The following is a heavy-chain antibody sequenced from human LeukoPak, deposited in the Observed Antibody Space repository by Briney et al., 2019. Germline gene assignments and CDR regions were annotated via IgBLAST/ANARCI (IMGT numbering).Heavy chain of an antibody. CDR2: IYPGDSGT. CDR1: GYSFTSYW. Sequence: GESLKISCKGSGYSFTSYWIGWVRQMPGKGLEWMGFIYPGDSGTRYSPSFQGQVTISADKSISTAYLQWSSLKASDTAMYYCARHEPYIAAAGPPDYWGQGTLVTVSS. V-gene: IGHV5-51*01. D-gene: IGHD6-13*01. CDR3: ARHEPYIAAAGPPDY. J-gene: IGHJ4*02.